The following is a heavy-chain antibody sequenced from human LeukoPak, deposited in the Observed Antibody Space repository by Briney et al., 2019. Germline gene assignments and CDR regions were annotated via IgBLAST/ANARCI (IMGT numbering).Heavy chain of an antibody. CDR3: ARHKYDFWSGFDY. J-gene: IGHJ4*02. V-gene: IGHV4-30-2*01. Sequence: PSETLSLTCTVSGGSISSGGYYWSWIRQPPGKGLEWIGYIYHSGSTYYNPSLKSRVTISVDRSKNQFSLKLSSVTAADTAVYYCARHKYDFWSGFDYWGQGTLVTVSS. D-gene: IGHD3-3*01. CDR1: GGSISSGGYY. CDR2: IYHSGST.